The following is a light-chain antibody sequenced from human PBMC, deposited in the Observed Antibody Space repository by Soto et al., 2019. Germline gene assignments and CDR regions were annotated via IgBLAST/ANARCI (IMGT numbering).Light chain of an antibody. CDR1: QGISKY. CDR2: AAS. V-gene: IGKV1-27*01. CDR3: QTYNSAPQT. J-gene: IGKJ1*01. Sequence: DIQMTQSPSSLSASVGDRVTITCRASQGISKYLAWYQQKPGKVPTLLIYAASTLQSGVPSRFSGSGSGTHFTLTISSLQPADVATYYCQTYNSAPQTFGQGTKVHIK.